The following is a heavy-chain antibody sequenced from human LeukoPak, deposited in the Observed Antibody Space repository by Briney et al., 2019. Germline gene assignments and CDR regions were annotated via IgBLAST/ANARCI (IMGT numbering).Heavy chain of an antibody. CDR1: GGSISSSYDY. CDR3: ARGDRTSWSLIDY. D-gene: IGHD2-2*01. Sequence: PSESLSLTCTVSGGSISSSYDYWGWIRQPPGKGLEWIGSIYDSGRTHYNPSLRSRITISVDTSKNQFSLALSSVTAADTAVYYCARGDRTSWSLIDYWGQGTLVTVSS. J-gene: IGHJ4*02. CDR2: IYDSGRT. V-gene: IGHV4-39*01.